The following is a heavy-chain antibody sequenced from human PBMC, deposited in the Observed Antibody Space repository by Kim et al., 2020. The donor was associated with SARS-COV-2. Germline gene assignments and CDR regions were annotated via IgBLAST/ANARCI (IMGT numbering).Heavy chain of an antibody. CDR2: INAGNGNT. V-gene: IGHV1-3*01. D-gene: IGHD3-9*01. Sequence: ASVKVSCKASGYTFTSYAMHWVRQAPGQRLEWMGWINAGNGNTKYSQKFQGRVTITRDTSASTAYMELSSLRSEDTAVYYCAREVLRYFDWLPYYYYMDVWGKGTTVTVSS. CDR1: GYTFTSYA. CDR3: AREVLRYFDWLPYYYYMDV. J-gene: IGHJ6*03.